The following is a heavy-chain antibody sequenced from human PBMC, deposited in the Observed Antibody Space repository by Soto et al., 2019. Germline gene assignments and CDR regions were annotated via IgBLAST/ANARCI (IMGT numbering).Heavy chain of an antibody. D-gene: IGHD1-26*01. CDR1: GFTFSTNYG. CDR2: ISGSGDGI. J-gene: IGHJ4*02. V-gene: IGHV3-23*01. Sequence: EVQLLESGGALVQPGGSQRLSCVGSGFTFSTNYGLAWVRQARGKGLEWVSSISGSGDGIAYADSVKGRFTISTDSSKNTLYLQMNNLRADDTAVCFCAKKCRGSCPFDYWGQGTLVTVSS. CDR3: AKKCRGSCPFDY.